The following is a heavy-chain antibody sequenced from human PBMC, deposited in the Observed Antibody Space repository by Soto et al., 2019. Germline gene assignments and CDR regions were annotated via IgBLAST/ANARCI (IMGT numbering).Heavy chain of an antibody. Sequence: SETLSLTCTVSGGSISRYYWSWIRQPPGKGLEWIGYMYNTGSTVYNPPFKSRVTISVDTSKNQFSLKLSSVTAADTAVYYCARRWGRTFDYWGQRTLVTV. D-gene: IGHD7-27*01. CDR2: MYNTGST. CDR1: GGSISRYY. J-gene: IGHJ4*02. V-gene: IGHV4-59*08. CDR3: ARRWGRTFDY.